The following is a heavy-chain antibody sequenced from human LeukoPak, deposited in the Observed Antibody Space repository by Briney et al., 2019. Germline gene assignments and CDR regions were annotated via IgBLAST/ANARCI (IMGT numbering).Heavy chain of an antibody. J-gene: IGHJ4*02. CDR2: IYYSGST. D-gene: IGHD3-22*01. Sequence: SQTLSLTCTVSGGSISSSSYYSGWIRQPPGKGLEWIGSIYYSGSTYYNPSLKSRVTISVDTSKNQFSLKLSSVTAADTAVYYCARHKSATYYYDSSAYYYFDYWGRGTLVTVSS. CDR3: ARHKSATYYYDSSAYYYFDY. CDR1: GGSISSSSYY. V-gene: IGHV4-39*01.